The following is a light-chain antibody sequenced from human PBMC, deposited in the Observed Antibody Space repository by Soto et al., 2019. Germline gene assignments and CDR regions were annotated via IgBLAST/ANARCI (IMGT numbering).Light chain of an antibody. CDR1: QSVSSN. CDR3: QQYSNWPPYT. Sequence: DIVMTQSPATLSVSPGERATLSCRASQSVSSNLAWYQQKPGPAPRLLIYGASTRATGIPARFSGSRSGTEFTLTISSLQSEDFAVYYCQQYSNWPPYTFGQGTKLEIK. J-gene: IGKJ2*01. CDR2: GAS. V-gene: IGKV3-15*01.